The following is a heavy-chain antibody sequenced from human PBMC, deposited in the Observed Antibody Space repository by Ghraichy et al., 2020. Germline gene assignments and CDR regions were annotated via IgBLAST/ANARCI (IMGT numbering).Heavy chain of an antibody. Sequence: GESLNISCAASGFTFDDYTMHWVRQAPGKGLEWVSLITWDGGITYYEDSVKGRFTISRDNIKNSLYLQMNSLRTEDTALYYCAKDMLSVTSSPIYYFYDGIDVWGPGTTVTVSS. J-gene: IGHJ6*02. D-gene: IGHD4-17*01. CDR3: AKDMLSVTSSPIYYFYDGIDV. CDR2: ITWDGGIT. V-gene: IGHV3-43*01. CDR1: GFTFDDYT.